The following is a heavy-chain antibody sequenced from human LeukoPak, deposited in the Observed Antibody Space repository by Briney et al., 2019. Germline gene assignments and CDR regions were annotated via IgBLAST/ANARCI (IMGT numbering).Heavy chain of an antibody. V-gene: IGHV4-39*01. Sequence: KPSETLSLTCTVSGGSISSSRYYWGWIRQPPGKGLEWIGSIYYSGSTYYNPSLKSRVTISVDTSKNQFSLKLSSVTAADTAVYYCATGAARSYYYYGMDVWGQGTTVTVSS. J-gene: IGHJ6*02. CDR1: GGSISSSRYY. CDR2: IYYSGST. CDR3: ATGAARSYYYYGMDV. D-gene: IGHD6-6*01.